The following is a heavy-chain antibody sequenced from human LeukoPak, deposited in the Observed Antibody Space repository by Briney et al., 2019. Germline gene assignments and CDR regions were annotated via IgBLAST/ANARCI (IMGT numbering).Heavy chain of an antibody. Sequence: SETLSLTCAISGGSVSTSNWWNWVRQPPGRGLEWIGEIYYSGDTNYNPSLKSGVTVSIDRSKNQFSLKLESVTAADTAVYYCARAPGLGELRRTFDSWGQGTLVTVSS. CDR2: IYYSGDT. D-gene: IGHD3-10*01. J-gene: IGHJ4*02. V-gene: IGHV4-4*02. CDR3: ARAPGLGELRRTFDS. CDR1: GGSVSTSNW.